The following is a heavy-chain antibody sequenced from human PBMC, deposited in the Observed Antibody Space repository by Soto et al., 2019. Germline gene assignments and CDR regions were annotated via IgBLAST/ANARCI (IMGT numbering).Heavy chain of an antibody. V-gene: IGHV3-33*01. CDR2: IWYDGSNK. Sequence: LRLSCAASGFTFISYAMHWVRQAPGKGLEWVAVIWYDGSNKYYADSVKGRFTISRDNSKNTLYLQMNSLRAEDTAVYYCARGKDSSGWYGSGWFDPWGQGTLVTVSS. CDR1: GFTFISYA. J-gene: IGHJ5*02. D-gene: IGHD6-19*01. CDR3: ARGKDSSGWYGSGWFDP.